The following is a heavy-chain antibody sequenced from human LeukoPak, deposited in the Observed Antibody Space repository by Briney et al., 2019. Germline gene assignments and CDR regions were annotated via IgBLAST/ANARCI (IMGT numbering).Heavy chain of an antibody. CDR3: ARVPPTRRWFDP. CDR1: GGSFSGYY. Sequence: SETLSLTCAVYGGSFSGYYWSWIRQPPGKGLEWIGEINHSGSTNYNPSLKSRVTISVDTSKNQFSLKLSSVTAADTAVYHCARVPPTRRWFDPWGQGTLVTVSS. J-gene: IGHJ5*02. V-gene: IGHV4-34*01. CDR2: INHSGST. D-gene: IGHD4-17*01.